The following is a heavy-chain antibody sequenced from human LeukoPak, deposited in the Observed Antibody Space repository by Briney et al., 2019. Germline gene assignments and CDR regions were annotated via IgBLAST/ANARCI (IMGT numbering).Heavy chain of an antibody. Sequence: PSETLSLTCTVSGGSISTSSHYWGWIRQPPGKGLEWIGSGYYSGSTHYSPSLKSRVTISVDTSKNQFSLNLSSMTAADTAVYYCARRTGTARGNHFDYWGQGTLVTVSS. D-gene: IGHD1/OR15-1a*01. CDR1: GGSISTSSHY. V-gene: IGHV4-39*01. CDR3: ARRTGTARGNHFDY. CDR2: GYYSGST. J-gene: IGHJ4*02.